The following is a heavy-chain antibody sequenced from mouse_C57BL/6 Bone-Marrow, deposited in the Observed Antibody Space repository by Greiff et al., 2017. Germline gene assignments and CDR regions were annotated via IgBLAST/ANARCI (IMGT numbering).Heavy chain of an antibody. V-gene: IGHV1-64*01. CDR2: IYPNSGST. CDR1: GYTFPSYW. Sequence: VPLQQPGAELVKPGASVTLSCKASGYTFPSYWMHWLKQRPGHGLEWVGLIYPNSGSTNYNEKFKSTATLTVDNSSSAAYMQLSSLTSEVSAVYCCARLPSTGTRGDYWGQGTTLTVSS. D-gene: IGHD4-1*02. J-gene: IGHJ2*01. CDR3: ARLPSTGTRGDY.